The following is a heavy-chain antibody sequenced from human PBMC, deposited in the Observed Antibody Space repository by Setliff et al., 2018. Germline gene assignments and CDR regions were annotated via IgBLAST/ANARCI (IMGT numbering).Heavy chain of an antibody. CDR1: GFSFSSYS. D-gene: IGHD3-22*01. Sequence: GGSLRLSCAASGFSFSSYSMHWVRQAPGKGLEWVAVISYDGSKKYHADSVKGRFTISRDNSKNTLYLQMNSLRAEDTAIYYCARDSTDYYDSSGYYYGPRDNDAFDIWGQGTMVTVSS. CDR2: ISYDGSKK. V-gene: IGHV3-30-3*01. CDR3: ARDSTDYYDSSGYYYGPRDNDAFDI. J-gene: IGHJ3*02.